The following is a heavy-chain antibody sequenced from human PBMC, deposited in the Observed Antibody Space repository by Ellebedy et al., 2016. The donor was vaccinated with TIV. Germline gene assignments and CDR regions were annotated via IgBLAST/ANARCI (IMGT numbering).Heavy chain of an antibody. CDR3: ARSSGWDRFDY. CDR2: NYYSGST. D-gene: IGHD6-19*01. J-gene: IGHJ4*02. Sequence: MPSETLSLTCTVSGGSISSYYWSWIRQPPGKGLEWIGYNYYSGSTNYNPSLKSRVTIAVDTSKKQISLKLSSVTAADTAVYYCARSSGWDRFDYWGQGTLVTVSS. CDR1: GGSISSYY. V-gene: IGHV4-59*01.